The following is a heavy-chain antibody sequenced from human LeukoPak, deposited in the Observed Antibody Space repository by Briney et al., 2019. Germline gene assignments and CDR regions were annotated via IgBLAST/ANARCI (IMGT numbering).Heavy chain of an antibody. V-gene: IGHV1-69*13. D-gene: IGHD3-10*01. CDR2: IIPMFGQA. Sequence: VASVKVSCKASGGTLSSYAISWVRQAPGQGLEWMGGIIPMFGQANYAQKFQGRVTITADESTSTAYMELSSLRSEDTAVYYCAKDRFYGSGNYYFDYWGQGTLVTVSS. CDR1: GGTLSSYA. CDR3: AKDRFYGSGNYYFDY. J-gene: IGHJ4*02.